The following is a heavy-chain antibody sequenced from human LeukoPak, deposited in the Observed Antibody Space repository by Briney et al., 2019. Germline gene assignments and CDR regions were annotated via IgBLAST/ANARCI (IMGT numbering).Heavy chain of an antibody. CDR2: IYTSGST. Sequence: SETLSLTCTVSGVSISSYYWSWIRQPAGKGLEWIGRIYTSGSTNYSPSLKSRVTMSVDTSKNQFSLKLSSVTAADTAVYYWARAEWSGYYKAARGYYYYMDVWGKGTTVTVSS. D-gene: IGHD3-3*01. CDR1: GVSISSYY. J-gene: IGHJ6*03. CDR3: ARAEWSGYYKAARGYYYYMDV. V-gene: IGHV4-4*07.